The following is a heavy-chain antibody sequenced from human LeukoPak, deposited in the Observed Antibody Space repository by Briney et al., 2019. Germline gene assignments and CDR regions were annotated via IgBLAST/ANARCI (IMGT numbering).Heavy chain of an antibody. CDR2: IDPSDSYT. CDR1: GSSFTSYW. V-gene: IGHV5-10-1*01. J-gene: IGHJ4*02. CDR3: ARQASQPGIAAAGTLDY. D-gene: IGHD6-13*01. Sequence: PGASLKISCKGSGSSFTSYWISWVRQLPGKGLEWMGRIDPSDSYTNYSPSFQGHVTISADKSISTAYLQWSSLKASDTAMYYCARQASQPGIAAAGTLDYWGQGTLVTVSS.